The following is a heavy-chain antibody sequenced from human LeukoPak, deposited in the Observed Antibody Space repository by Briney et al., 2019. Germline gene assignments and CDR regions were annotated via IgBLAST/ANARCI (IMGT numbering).Heavy chain of an antibody. D-gene: IGHD6-6*01. CDR3: ARPAARGHWFDS. CDR1: GYTFTSYD. Sequence: ASVKVSCKASGYTFTSYDINWVRQATGQGLEWMGWMNPNSGNTGYAQKFQGRVTMTRNTSISTAYMELSSLRSEDTAVYYCARPAARGHWFDSWGQGTLVTVSS. V-gene: IGHV1-8*01. CDR2: MNPNSGNT. J-gene: IGHJ5*01.